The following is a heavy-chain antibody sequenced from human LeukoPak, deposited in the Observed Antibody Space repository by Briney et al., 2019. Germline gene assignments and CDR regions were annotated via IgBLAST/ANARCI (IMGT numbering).Heavy chain of an antibody. Sequence: ASVKVSCKASGHTFTGYYMHWVRQAPGQGLEWMGWINANSGDTNYAQKFQGRVTMTRDTSISTAYMELSRLRSDDTAVYYCAIQLVRDAFDIWGQGTMVTVSS. CDR1: GHTFTGYY. CDR2: INANSGDT. J-gene: IGHJ3*02. V-gene: IGHV1-2*02. CDR3: AIQLVRDAFDI. D-gene: IGHD6-13*01.